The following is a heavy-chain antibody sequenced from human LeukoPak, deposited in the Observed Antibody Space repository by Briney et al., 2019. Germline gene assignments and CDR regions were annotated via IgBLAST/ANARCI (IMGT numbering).Heavy chain of an antibody. CDR2: IYNSGTT. V-gene: IGHV4-59*01. CDR3: VRGQTYASGKFDP. Sequence: PSETLSLTCTVSGASISSYYWGWIRQPPGKGLEWIGYIYNSGTTNSNPSLKSRVTISKDTSKNQFSLNLRSVTAADTAVYYCVRGQTYASGKFDPWGQGTLVTVSS. D-gene: IGHD3-10*01. CDR1: GASISSYY. J-gene: IGHJ5*02.